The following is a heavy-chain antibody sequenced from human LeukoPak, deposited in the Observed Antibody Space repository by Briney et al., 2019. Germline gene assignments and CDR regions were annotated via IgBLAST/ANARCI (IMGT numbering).Heavy chain of an antibody. CDR2: IMQDGSEK. J-gene: IGHJ3*02. V-gene: IGHV3-7*01. CDR1: GFTFSSYW. D-gene: IGHD6-13*01. CDR3: AREVYSSSRPADAFDI. Sequence: TGGSLRLSCAVSGFTFSSYWMSWVRQAPGKGLEWVANIMQDGSEKNYVDSVKGRFTISRDNARNSLYLQMSSLGAEDTAVYYCAREVYSSSRPADAFDIWGQGTVVTVSS.